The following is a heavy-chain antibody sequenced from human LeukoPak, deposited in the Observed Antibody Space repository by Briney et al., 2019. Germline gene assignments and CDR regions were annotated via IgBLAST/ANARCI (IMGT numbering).Heavy chain of an antibody. CDR3: ARPTLDCCYTGTTDYYYMDV. V-gene: IGHV1-2*02. J-gene: IGHJ6*03. CDR2: INPNSGGT. CDR1: GYTFTGYY. Sequence: GASVKVSCKASGYTFTGYYMHWVRQAPGQGLEWMGWINPNSGGTNYAQKFQGRVNMTRDTSISTAYMELSRLRSDDTAVYYCARPTLDCCYTGTTDYYYMDVWGKGTTVTVSS. D-gene: IGHD2-2*02.